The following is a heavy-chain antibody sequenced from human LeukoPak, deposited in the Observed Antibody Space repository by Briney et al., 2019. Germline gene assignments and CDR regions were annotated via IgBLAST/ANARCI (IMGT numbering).Heavy chain of an antibody. D-gene: IGHD5-12*01. CDR3: AREYIVLGTSQFDP. J-gene: IGHJ5*02. CDR1: EFTFSNYW. CDR2: INSDGSST. Sequence: PGGSLRLSCAASEFTFSNYWMVWVRQAPGKGLVWVSHINSDGSSTNYADPVKGRFTISRDNAKNTLYLQMNSLRAEDTAVYYCAREYIVLGTSQFDPWGQGTLVTVSS. V-gene: IGHV3-74*01.